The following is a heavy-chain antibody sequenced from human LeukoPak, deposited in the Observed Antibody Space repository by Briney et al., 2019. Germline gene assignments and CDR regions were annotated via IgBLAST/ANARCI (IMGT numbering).Heavy chain of an antibody. D-gene: IGHD6-19*01. CDR3: ASSSGWYQPFDY. Sequence: GGSLRLSCAASGFTFSSYSMNWVRQAPGKGLEWVSYISSSGSTIYYADSVKGRFTISRDNAKNSLYLQMNSLRAEDTAVYYCASSSGWYQPFDYWGQGTLVTVSS. V-gene: IGHV3-48*04. CDR2: ISSSGSTI. J-gene: IGHJ4*02. CDR1: GFTFSSYS.